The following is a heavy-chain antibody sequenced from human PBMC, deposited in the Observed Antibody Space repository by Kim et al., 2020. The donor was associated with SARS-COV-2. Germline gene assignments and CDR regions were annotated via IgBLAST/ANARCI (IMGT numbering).Heavy chain of an antibody. CDR1: GGSFSGYY. CDR3: SRMADSQGRNREFDY. CDR2: ISHSGNS. Sequence: SETLSLTCAVSGGSFSGYYWGWLRQPPSKGLEWIGVISHSGNSNYNPSLKSGVTISVDTSTNQFYFKMVSVTAAAAAVDICSRMADSQGRNREFDYWSQG. V-gene: IGHV4-34*01. D-gene: IGHD1-1*01. J-gene: IGHJ4*02.